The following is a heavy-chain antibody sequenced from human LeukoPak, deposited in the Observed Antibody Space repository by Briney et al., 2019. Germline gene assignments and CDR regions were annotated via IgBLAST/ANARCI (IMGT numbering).Heavy chain of an antibody. CDR2: ISSSSSTI. CDR3: AGEALYYYGSGSYYN. J-gene: IGHJ4*02. CDR1: GFTFSSYS. D-gene: IGHD3-10*01. V-gene: IGHV3-48*02. Sequence: HAGGSLRLSCAASGFTFSSYSMNWVRQAPGKGLEWVSYISSSSSTIYYADSVKGRFTISRDNAKNSLYLQMNSLRDEDTAVYYCAGEALYYYGSGSYYNWGQGTLVTVSS.